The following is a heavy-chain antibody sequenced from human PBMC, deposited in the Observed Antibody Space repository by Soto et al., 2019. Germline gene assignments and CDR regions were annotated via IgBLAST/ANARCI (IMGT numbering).Heavy chain of an antibody. Sequence: QVQLQESGPGLVKPSGTMSLTCAVSGGSISSSNWWSWVRQPPGKGLEWIGEIYHRGSTNYNPSLKSRVTISVDKSKNQFSLKLSSVTAADTAVYYCAGGGVGIAAAGHFDYWGQGTLVTVSS. CDR1: GGSISSSNW. CDR2: IYHRGST. CDR3: AGGGVGIAAAGHFDY. V-gene: IGHV4-4*02. D-gene: IGHD6-13*01. J-gene: IGHJ4*02.